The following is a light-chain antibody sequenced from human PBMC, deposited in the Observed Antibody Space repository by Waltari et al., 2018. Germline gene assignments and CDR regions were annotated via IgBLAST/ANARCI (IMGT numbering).Light chain of an antibody. V-gene: IGLV2-11*01. CDR3: CSYAGSYTLL. Sequence: CTGTSRDIGAYNYVSWYQQHPGKAPKLIIFDVSKRPSRVPDRFSGSKSGNTASLTISGLQPEDEADYYCCSYAGSYTLLFGGGTKLTVL. J-gene: IGLJ2*01. CDR1: SRDIGAYNY. CDR2: DVS.